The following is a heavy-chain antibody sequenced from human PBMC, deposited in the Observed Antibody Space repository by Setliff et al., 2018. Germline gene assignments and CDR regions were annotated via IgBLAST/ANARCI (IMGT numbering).Heavy chain of an antibody. Sequence: PSETLSLTCTVSDGSISSYYWSWIRQPPGKGLEWIGYIYASGSTNYNPSLKSRVTLSVDTSKNQFSLKVSSVTAADTAVYYCARAPPNRYSGSYEYFYMDVWGKGTTVTVSS. CDR3: ARAPPNRYSGSYEYFYMDV. CDR2: IYASGST. D-gene: IGHD1-26*01. J-gene: IGHJ6*03. CDR1: DGSISSYY. V-gene: IGHV4-4*08.